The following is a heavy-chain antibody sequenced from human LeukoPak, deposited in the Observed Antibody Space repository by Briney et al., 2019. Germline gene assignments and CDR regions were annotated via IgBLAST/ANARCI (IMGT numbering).Heavy chain of an antibody. D-gene: IGHD2-2*01. V-gene: IGHV4-30-4*08. CDR3: ATTVVVVPAPRRAFDI. Sequence: PSETLSLTCTVSGGSISSGDYYWSWIRQPPGKGLEWIGYIYYSGSTYYNPSLKSRVTISVDTSKNQFSLKLSSVTAADTAVYYCATTVVVVPAPRRAFDIWGQGTMVTVSS. CDR2: IYYSGST. J-gene: IGHJ3*02. CDR1: GGSISSGDYY.